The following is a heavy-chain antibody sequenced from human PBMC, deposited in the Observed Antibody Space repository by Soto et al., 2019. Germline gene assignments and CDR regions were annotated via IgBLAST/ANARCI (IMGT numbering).Heavy chain of an antibody. V-gene: IGHV1-8*01. J-gene: IGHJ6*02. CDR2: MNPNSGNT. CDR1: GYTFTSYD. D-gene: IGHD5-12*01. CDR3: ARTHGYNYYYYGMDV. Sequence: ASVKVSCKASGYTFTSYDINWVRQATGQGLEWMGWMNPNSGNTGYAQKFQGRVTMTRNTSISTAYMELSSLRSEDTAVYYCARTHGYNYYYYGMDVWGQGTPVTVSS.